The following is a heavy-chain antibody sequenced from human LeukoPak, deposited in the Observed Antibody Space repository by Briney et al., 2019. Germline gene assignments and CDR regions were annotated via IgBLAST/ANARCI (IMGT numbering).Heavy chain of an antibody. D-gene: IGHD1-26*01. J-gene: IGHJ4*01. CDR1: GGSFSGYY. CDR3: AREGATTGYFDY. V-gene: IGHV4-34*01. CDR2: INHSGST. Sequence: PSETLSLTCAVYGGSFSGYYWSWIRQPPGKGLEWIGEINHSGSTDYNPSLKSRVTISVDTSKNQLSLKLSSVTAADTAVYYCAREGATTGYFDYWGHGTLVTVSS.